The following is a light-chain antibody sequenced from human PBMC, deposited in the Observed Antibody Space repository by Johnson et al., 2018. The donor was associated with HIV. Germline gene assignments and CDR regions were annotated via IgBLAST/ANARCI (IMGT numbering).Light chain of an antibody. V-gene: IGLV1-51*02. CDR2: ENN. Sequence: QSVLTQPPSVSAAPGQKVTISCSGSSSNIGNNYVSWYQQLPGTAPKLLIYENNKRPSGIPDRFSGSKSGTSATLGITGLQTGDESDYYCGTWDSSLSADIVIRTGTQVTVL. CDR3: GTWDSSLSADIV. CDR1: SSNIGNNY. J-gene: IGLJ1*01.